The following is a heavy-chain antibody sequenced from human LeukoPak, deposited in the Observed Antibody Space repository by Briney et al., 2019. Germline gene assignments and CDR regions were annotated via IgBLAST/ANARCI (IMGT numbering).Heavy chain of an antibody. D-gene: IGHD3-22*01. Sequence: SLRLSCAASGFTFSSYGMHWVRQAPGKGLEWVAAISDDGSNKYYADSVKGRFTISRDNSKNTVYLQMNSLRAEDTAVYYCAKDLENYYDSSGYVDYWGQGTLVTVSS. CDR2: ISDDGSNK. V-gene: IGHV3-30*18. J-gene: IGHJ4*02. CDR3: AKDLENYYDSSGYVDY. CDR1: GFTFSSYG.